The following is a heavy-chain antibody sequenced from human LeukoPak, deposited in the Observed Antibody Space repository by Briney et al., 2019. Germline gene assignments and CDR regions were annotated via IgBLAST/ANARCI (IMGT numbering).Heavy chain of an antibody. CDR2: IYSGGST. CDR3: ARDYSSGYPPYYFDY. CDR1: GFTVSSNY. V-gene: IGHV3-53*05. Sequence: GGSLRLSCAASGFTVSSNYMSWVRQAPGKGLVRVSLIYSGGSTYYADSVKGRFTISRDNSKNTLYLQMNSLRAEDTAVYYCARDYSSGYPPYYFDYWGQGTLVTVSS. D-gene: IGHD3-22*01. J-gene: IGHJ4*02.